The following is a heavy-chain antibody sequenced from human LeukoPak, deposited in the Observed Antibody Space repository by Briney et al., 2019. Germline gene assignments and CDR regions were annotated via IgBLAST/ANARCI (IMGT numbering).Heavy chain of an antibody. D-gene: IGHD3-9*01. V-gene: IGHV1-18*04. CDR2: ISAYNGNT. CDR1: GYTFTSYG. J-gene: IGHJ5*02. Sequence: ASVKVSCKASGYTFTSYGISWVRQAPGQGLEWMGWISAYNGNTNYAQKLQGRVTMITDTSTSTAYMELRSLRSDDTAVYYCARGDYDILTGYGNNWFDPWGQGTLVTVSS. CDR3: ARGDYDILTGYGNNWFDP.